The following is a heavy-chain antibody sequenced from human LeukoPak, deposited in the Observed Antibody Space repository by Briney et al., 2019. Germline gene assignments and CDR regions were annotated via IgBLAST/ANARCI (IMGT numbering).Heavy chain of an antibody. CDR2: MNPNSGNT. V-gene: IGHV1-8*01. D-gene: IGHD2-2*01. J-gene: IGHJ6*02. Sequence: ASVKVSCKASGYTFTSYDINWVRQATGQGLEWMGWMNPNSGNTGYAQKFQGRVTMTRNTSISTAYMELSSLRSEDTAVYYCARFVVPAAQYYYYGMDVWGQGTTVTVSS. CDR3: ARFVVPAAQYYYYGMDV. CDR1: GYTFTSYD.